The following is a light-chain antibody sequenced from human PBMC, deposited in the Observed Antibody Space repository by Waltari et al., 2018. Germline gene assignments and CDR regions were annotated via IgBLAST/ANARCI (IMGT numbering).Light chain of an antibody. CDR3: QHVYSYPVT. CDR2: AAS. V-gene: IGKV1-9*01. Sequence: DIHLTQSPSFLSASVGDRVTFTCRASQGISGYLASYQQKPNTAPRLLIDAASTLQSGFPSRFSGGKSGTEFTLTISSLQPEDFATYFCQHVYSYPVTFGGGTTVDI. CDR1: QGISGY. J-gene: IGKJ4*01.